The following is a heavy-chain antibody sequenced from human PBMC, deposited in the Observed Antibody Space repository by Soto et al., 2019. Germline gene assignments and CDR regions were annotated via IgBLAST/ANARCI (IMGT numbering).Heavy chain of an antibody. Sequence: EVQLVQSGAEVKKPGESLRISCKGSGYSFTSYWISWVRQMPGKGLEWMGRIDPSDSYTNYSPSFQGHVTISADKSISTAYLQWSSLKASDTAMYYCARRGVVPAAEGYYYYYGMDVWGQGTTVTVSS. CDR2: IDPSDSYT. J-gene: IGHJ6*02. CDR1: GYSFTSYW. V-gene: IGHV5-10-1*01. D-gene: IGHD2-2*01. CDR3: ARRGVVPAAEGYYYYYGMDV.